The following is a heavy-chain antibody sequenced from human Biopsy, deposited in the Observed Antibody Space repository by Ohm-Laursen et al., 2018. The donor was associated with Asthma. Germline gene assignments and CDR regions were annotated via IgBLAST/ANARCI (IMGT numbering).Heavy chain of an antibody. D-gene: IGHD4-23*01. CDR1: GGYTGSSDHH. J-gene: IGHJ6*02. CDR2: VFWSGST. Sequence: SDTLSLTCRVSGGYTGSSDHHWAWIRQAPGKGLEWIGFVFWSGSTHYSRSLERRVSISIDTATNEFSMRLWSVTAADTAVYFCARVVSCGDIYFGIDVWGPGNTVVVS. CDR3: ARVVSCGDIYFGIDV. V-gene: IGHV4-30-4*02.